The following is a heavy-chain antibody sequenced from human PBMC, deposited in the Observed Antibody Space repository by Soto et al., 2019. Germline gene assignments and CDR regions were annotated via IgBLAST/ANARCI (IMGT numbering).Heavy chain of an antibody. D-gene: IGHD3-3*01. V-gene: IGHV3-11*01. Sequence: QVQLVESGGGLVKPGGSLRLSCAGSGFIFGDFYMTWLRQPPGKGLEWISYISSSGRAVFYADSVKGRFIISRDNANNSLYLQMSSLRVEDTAIYYCARVLPWDDLGVWGQGTTVTVS. CDR2: ISSSGRAV. CDR3: ARVLPWDDLGV. CDR1: GFIFGDFY. J-gene: IGHJ6*02.